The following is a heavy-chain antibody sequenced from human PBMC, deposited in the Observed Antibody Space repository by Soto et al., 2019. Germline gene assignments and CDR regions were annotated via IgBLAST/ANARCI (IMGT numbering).Heavy chain of an antibody. CDR3: AKNQGYYYDSTGYHFDY. V-gene: IGHV3-23*01. J-gene: IGHJ4*02. D-gene: IGHD3-22*01. CDR1: EFTFSNYA. Sequence: GGSLRLSCAASEFTFSNYAMSWVRQAPGKGLEWVSAISYGGGTTYYADSVKGRFTISRDNSKNTLYLQMNSLRAEDTAVYYCAKNQGYYYDSTGYHFDYWRQGTLDTVSS. CDR2: ISYGGGTT.